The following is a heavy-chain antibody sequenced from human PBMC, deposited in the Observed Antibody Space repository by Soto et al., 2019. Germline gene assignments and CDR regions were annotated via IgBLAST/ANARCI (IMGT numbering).Heavy chain of an antibody. D-gene: IGHD3-10*01. Sequence: ASVKVSCKASGYTFTNYCISWVRQAPGQGLEWMGWINVYNGNTKYAQKVQGRVTMTTDTSTGTAYMELRSLRSDDTAVYYCARGVGSGSYYNQYNWFDPWGQGTLVTVSS. V-gene: IGHV1-18*01. CDR2: INVYNGNT. J-gene: IGHJ5*02. CDR1: GYTFTNYC. CDR3: ARGVGSGSYYNQYNWFDP.